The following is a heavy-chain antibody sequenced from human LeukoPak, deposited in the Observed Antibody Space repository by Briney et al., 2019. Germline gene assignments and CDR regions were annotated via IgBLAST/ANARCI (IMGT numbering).Heavy chain of an antibody. J-gene: IGHJ3*02. CDR1: GGSINSGGYY. CDR2: IYYSGST. Sequence: SQTLSLTCTVSGGSINSGGYYWNWIRQHPGKGLEWIGYIYYSGSTYYNPSLKSRVTISVDTSKNQLSLKLSSVTAADTAVYYCASGSLVVGTSAFDIWGQGTMVTVSS. D-gene: IGHD2-15*01. CDR3: ASGSLVVGTSAFDI. V-gene: IGHV4-31*03.